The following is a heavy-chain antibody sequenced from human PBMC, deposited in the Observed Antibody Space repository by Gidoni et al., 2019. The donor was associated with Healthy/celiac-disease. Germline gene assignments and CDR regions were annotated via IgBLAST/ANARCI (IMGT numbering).Heavy chain of an antibody. CDR1: GFTFSSYS. CDR3: ARDPPGGGLLHPFDY. J-gene: IGHJ4*02. V-gene: IGHV3-48*02. CDR2: IRSSSSTK. Sequence: ESGGGLVQPGGSLRLSCAASGFTFSSYSMNWVRQAPGKGLEWVSYIRSSSSTKYYADSVKGRFTISRDNAKNSLYLQMNSLRDEDTAVYYCARDPPGGGLLHPFDYWGQGTLVTVSS. D-gene: IGHD3-10*01.